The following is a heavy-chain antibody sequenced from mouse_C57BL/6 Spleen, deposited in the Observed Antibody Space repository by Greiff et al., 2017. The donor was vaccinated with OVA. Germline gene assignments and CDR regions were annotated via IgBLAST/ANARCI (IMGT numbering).Heavy chain of an antibody. CDR3: ARSPSFAY. CDR2: IYPSDSET. Sequence: VKLQQPGAELVRPGSSVKLSCKASGYTFTSYWMDWVKQRPGQGLEWIGNIYPSDSETHYNQKFKDKATLTVDKSSSTAYMQLSSLTSEDSAVYYCARSPSFAYWGQGTLVTVSA. J-gene: IGHJ3*01. CDR1: GYTFTSYW. V-gene: IGHV1-61*01.